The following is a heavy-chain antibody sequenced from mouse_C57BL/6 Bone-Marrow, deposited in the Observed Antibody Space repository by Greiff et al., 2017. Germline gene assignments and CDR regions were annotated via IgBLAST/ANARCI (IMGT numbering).Heavy chain of an antibody. V-gene: IGHV3-6*01. Sequence: VQLQQSGPGLVKPSQSLSLTCSVTGYPITSGYYWNWIRQFPGNKLEWMGYISYDGSNNYNPSLKNRISITRDPSKSQCFRKLNSVTTEDTATYYCARVGTTDYWGQGTTLTGSS. J-gene: IGHJ2*01. CDR2: ISYDGSN. CDR1: GYPITSGYY. CDR3: ARVGTTDY. D-gene: IGHD2-13*01.